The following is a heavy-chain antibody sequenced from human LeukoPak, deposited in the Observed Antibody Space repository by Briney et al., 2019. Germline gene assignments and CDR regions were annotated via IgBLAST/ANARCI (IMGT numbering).Heavy chain of an antibody. CDR3: ARGIRGAAYYYYYRMDG. Sequence: PGGSLRLSCAASGFTFDDYGMSWVRQAPGKGLEWVSGNNWNGDSTGYADSVKGRFTISRDNAKNSLYLQMNSLRAEDTALYYCARGIRGAAYYYYYRMDGWGKGTTVTVSA. CDR2: NNWNGDST. V-gene: IGHV3-20*04. CDR1: GFTFDDYG. D-gene: IGHD3-10*01. J-gene: IGHJ6*04.